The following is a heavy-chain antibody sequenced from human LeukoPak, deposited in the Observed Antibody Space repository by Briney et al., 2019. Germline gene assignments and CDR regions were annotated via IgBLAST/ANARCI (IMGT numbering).Heavy chain of an antibody. CDR2: IWYDGSNK. D-gene: IGHD2-2*01. V-gene: IGHV3-33*01. J-gene: IGHJ4*02. CDR3: ARLGPYCSSTSCYYVDS. CDR1: GFTFSSYG. Sequence: GGSLRLSYAASGFTFSSYGMPWVRQAPGKGLEWVAVIWYDGSNKYYAESVKGRFTISRDNSKNTLYLQMNSLRAEDTAVYYCARLGPYCSSTSCYYVDSWGQGTLVTVSS.